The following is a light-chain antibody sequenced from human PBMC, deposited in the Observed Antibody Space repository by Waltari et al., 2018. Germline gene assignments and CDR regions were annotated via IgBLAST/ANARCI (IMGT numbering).Light chain of an antibody. CDR2: ATS. Sequence: EIVLTQSPGTLSLSPGEGATLSCRASQSVSSSYLGWYQQKPGQAPRPLIAATSSRATGVPDRFSGSGSVTDFTLTSTRLEPEDFAVYYCQQYGTSPPTFGQGTKVEIE. J-gene: IGKJ1*01. CDR1: QSVSSSY. CDR3: QQYGTSPPT. V-gene: IGKV3-20*01.